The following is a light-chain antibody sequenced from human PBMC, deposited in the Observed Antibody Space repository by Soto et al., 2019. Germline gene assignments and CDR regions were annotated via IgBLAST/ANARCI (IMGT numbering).Light chain of an antibody. CDR3: QQYDNLPLT. J-gene: IGKJ2*01. CDR1: QDISNY. CDR2: DAS. V-gene: IGKV1-33*01. Sequence: DIQMTQSPSSLSASVGDRVTITCQASQDISNYLNWYQQKPGKAPKLLIYDASNLETGVPSRFSGSGPWTDFTFTISSLQPDAIATSYCQQYDNLPLTFGQGTKLVIK.